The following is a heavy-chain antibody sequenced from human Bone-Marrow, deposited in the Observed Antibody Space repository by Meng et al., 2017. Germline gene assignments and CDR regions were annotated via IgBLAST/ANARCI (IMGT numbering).Heavy chain of an antibody. CDR3: ARELRNGSGSYSPDY. CDR2: IYTSGST. CDR1: GGSISSGGYY. V-gene: IGHV4-61*02. Sequence: VAGPGPVSPAHTLSLTCTVSGGSISSGGYYWSWIRQPAGKGLEWIGRIYTSGSTNYNPSLKSRVTISVDTSKNQFSLKLSSVTAADTAVYYCARELRNGSGSYSPDYWGQGTLVTVSS. J-gene: IGHJ4*02. D-gene: IGHD3-10*01.